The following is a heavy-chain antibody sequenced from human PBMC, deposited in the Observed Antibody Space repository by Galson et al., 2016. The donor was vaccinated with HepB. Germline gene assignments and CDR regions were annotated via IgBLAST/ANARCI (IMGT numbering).Heavy chain of an antibody. CDR1: GFTFTSSA. D-gene: IGHD4/OR15-4a*01. CDR3: ARGTLGNVATMAFDY. Sequence: SVKVSCKASGFTFTSSAVHWVRQARGQRLEWIGWIVVGSGKTNYAQKFQERLTITRDMSTSTVYMELSSLRSEDTAVYYCARGTLGNVATMAFDYWGQGTLVSVSS. V-gene: IGHV1-58*01. J-gene: IGHJ4*02. CDR2: IVVGSGKT.